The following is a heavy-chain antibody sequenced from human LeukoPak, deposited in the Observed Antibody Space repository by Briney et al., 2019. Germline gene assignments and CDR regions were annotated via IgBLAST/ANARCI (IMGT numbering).Heavy chain of an antibody. CDR2: FYPSGST. J-gene: IGHJ5*02. CDR3: ATERDLKNWFDP. D-gene: IGHD3/OR15-3a*01. V-gene: IGHV4-4*07. CDR1: GASISNYY. Sequence: SETLSLTCTVSGASISNYYWSWIRQPARKGLEWIGRFYPSGSTNYNPSLKSRVTMSVDTSKNQFSLKLSSVTAADTAVYYCATERDLKNWFDPWGQGTLVTVSS.